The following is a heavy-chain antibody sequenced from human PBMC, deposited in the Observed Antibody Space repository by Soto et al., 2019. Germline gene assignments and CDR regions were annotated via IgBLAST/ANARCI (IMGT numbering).Heavy chain of an antibody. Sequence: ASVKVSCKASGYTFTSYGISWVRQAPGQGLEWMRWISAYNGNTNYAQKLQGRVTMTTDTSTSTAYMELRSLRSDDTAVYYCASANFSSRDYGDYFDYWGQGALVTVSS. CDR1: GYTFTSYG. J-gene: IGHJ4*02. CDR2: ISAYNGNT. CDR3: ASANFSSRDYGDYFDY. D-gene: IGHD4-17*01. V-gene: IGHV1-18*04.